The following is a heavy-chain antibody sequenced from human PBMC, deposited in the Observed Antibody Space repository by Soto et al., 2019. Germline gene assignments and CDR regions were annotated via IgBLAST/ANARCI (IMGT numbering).Heavy chain of an antibody. J-gene: IGHJ6*02. V-gene: IGHV4-31*03. CDR1: GGSISSGGYY. Sequence: SETLSLTCTVSGGSISSGGYYWSWIRQHPGKGLEWIGYIYYSGSTYYNPSLKSRVTISVDTSKNQFSLKLSSVTAADTAVYYCARAHQREYYYYGMDVWGQGTTVTVSS. D-gene: IGHD2-2*01. CDR3: ARAHQREYYYYGMDV. CDR2: IYYSGST.